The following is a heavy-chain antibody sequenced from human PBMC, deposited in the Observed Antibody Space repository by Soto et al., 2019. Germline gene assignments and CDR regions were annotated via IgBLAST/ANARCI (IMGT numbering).Heavy chain of an antibody. CDR1: GDSVSRYY. CDR3: ARHVLVPAAIGGMDV. V-gene: IGHV4-59*08. Sequence: SSETLSLTCTVSGDSVSRYYWSWMRQPPGKGLEWIGYIYYSGSTYYNPSLKSRVTISVDTSKNQFSLKVSSVTAADTAVYYCARHVLVPAAIGGMDVWGQGTTVTVSS. CDR2: IYYSGST. D-gene: IGHD2-2*02. J-gene: IGHJ6*02.